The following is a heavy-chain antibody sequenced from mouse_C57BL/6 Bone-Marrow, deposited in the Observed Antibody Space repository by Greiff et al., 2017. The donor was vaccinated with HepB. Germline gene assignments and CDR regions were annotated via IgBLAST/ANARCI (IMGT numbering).Heavy chain of an antibody. CDR2: IYPGDGDT. V-gene: IGHV1-80*01. D-gene: IGHD2-5*01. CDR3: ARPPYYSNYFSYWYFDV. CDR1: GYAFSSYW. Sequence: QVQLKESGAELVKPGASVKISCKASGYAFSSYWMNWVKQRPGKGLEWIGQIYPGDGDTNYNGKFKGKATLTADKSSSTAYMQLSSLTSEDSAVYFCARPPYYSNYFSYWYFDVWGTGTTVTVSS. J-gene: IGHJ1*03.